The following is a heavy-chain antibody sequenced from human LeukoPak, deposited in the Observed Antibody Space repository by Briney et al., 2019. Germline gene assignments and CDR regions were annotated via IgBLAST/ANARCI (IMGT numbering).Heavy chain of an antibody. CDR2: INHSGST. Sequence: SETLSVTCAVYGGSFSGYYWSWIRQPPGKGLEWIGEINHSGSTNYNPSLKSRVTISVDTSKNQFSLKLSSVTAADTAVYYCARGRRASPFQYSSSRAYYFDYWGQGTLVTVSS. D-gene: IGHD6-13*01. CDR3: ARGRRASPFQYSSSRAYYFDY. V-gene: IGHV4-34*01. J-gene: IGHJ4*02. CDR1: GGSFSGYY.